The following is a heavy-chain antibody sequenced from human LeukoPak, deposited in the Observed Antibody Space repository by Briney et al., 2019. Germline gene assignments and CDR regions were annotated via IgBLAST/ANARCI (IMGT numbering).Heavy chain of an antibody. D-gene: IGHD3-16*01. CDR2: IYTSGST. J-gene: IGHJ4*02. V-gene: IGHV4-4*07. CDR1: GGSIRRYY. CDR3: ARGSSYFGGYFDY. Sequence: SETLSLTCTVSGGSIRRYYWSWIRQPAGKGLEWIGCIYTSGSTNYNPSLKSRVTMSVDTSKNQFSLKLSSVTAADTAVYYCARGSSYFGGYFDYWGQGTLVTVSS.